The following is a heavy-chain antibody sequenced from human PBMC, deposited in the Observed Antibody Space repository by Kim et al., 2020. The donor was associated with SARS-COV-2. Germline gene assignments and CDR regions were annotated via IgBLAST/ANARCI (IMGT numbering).Heavy chain of an antibody. Sequence: GGSLRLSCEASGFTFSSYAMHWVRQAPGKGLEWVSGISGNSGSTFYADSVKGRFTISRDNARNTLSLPMNRLRAGDTAVYYCARVRGYGSGGAYY. CDR1: GFTFSSYA. J-gene: IGHJ6*01. V-gene: IGHV3-23*01. D-gene: IGHD5-12*01. CDR2: ISGNSGST. CDR3: ARVRGYGSGGAYY.